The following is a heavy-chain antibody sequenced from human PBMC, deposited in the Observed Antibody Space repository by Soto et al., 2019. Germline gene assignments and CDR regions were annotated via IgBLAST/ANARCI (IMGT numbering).Heavy chain of an antibody. CDR1: GGTFNRYT. D-gene: IGHD2-2*01. CDR2: IIPMFGIA. Sequence: GASVKVSCKGSGGTFNRYTITWVRQAPGQGLEWMGRIIPMFGIASYAQNFQGRVTITADKSTSTAYMELSSLRPEDTAVYYCARDSGRSYGLPAASYLLDVWAQGTTVTVSS. J-gene: IGHJ6*02. CDR3: ARDSGRSYGLPAASYLLDV. V-gene: IGHV1-69*04.